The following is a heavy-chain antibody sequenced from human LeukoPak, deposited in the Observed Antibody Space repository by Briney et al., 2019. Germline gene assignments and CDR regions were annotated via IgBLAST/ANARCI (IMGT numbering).Heavy chain of an antibody. V-gene: IGHV4-34*01. J-gene: IGHJ4*02. CDR3: ARVRALYYFDY. Sequence: SETLSLTCAVYGGSFSGYYWSWIRQPPGKGLEWIGEINHSGSTNYNPSLKSRVTISVDTSKNQFSLKLSSVTAADTAVYCCARVRALYYFDYWGQGTLVTVSS. CDR2: INHSGST. CDR1: GGSFSGYY.